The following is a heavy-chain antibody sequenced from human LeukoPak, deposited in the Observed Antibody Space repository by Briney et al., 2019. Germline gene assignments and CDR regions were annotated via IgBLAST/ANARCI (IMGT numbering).Heavy chain of an antibody. CDR1: GVSISDYY. D-gene: IGHD5-12*01. CDR3: ASLRGVGYGEET. CDR2: LYYSGTT. Sequence: SETLSLTCTVSGVSISDYYWSWIRQPPGKGLEWIGILYYSGTTNYNPSLKSRVTTSVDTSKNQYSLKLSSVTAADTAVYYCASLRGVGYGEETWGQGTLVTVSS. V-gene: IGHV4-59*08. J-gene: IGHJ5*02.